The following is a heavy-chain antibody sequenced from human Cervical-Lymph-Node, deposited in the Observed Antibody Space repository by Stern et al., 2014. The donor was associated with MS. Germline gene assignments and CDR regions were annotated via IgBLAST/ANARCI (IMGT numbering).Heavy chain of an antibody. V-gene: IGHV1-69*01. CDR2: IIPISGDT. Sequence: VQLVESGAEVKKPGSSVKISCKASGGTLNRNAFSWVRQAPGQGLEWMGGIIPISGDTAYAQKFQARVTLTADESPGPAHMAQRNLRSEDTAVLYCAITDSAWDNPFHFYGMDVWGQGTTVTVSS. J-gene: IGHJ6*02. D-gene: IGHD6-19*01. CDR3: AITDSAWDNPFHFYGMDV. CDR1: GGTLNRNA.